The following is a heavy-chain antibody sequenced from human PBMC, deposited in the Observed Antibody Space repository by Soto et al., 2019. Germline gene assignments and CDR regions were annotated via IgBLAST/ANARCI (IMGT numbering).Heavy chain of an antibody. V-gene: IGHV3-21*01. CDR3: AREVISMGGPDAFDV. CDR2: ISGSNSYL. Sequence: GGSLRLSCVASGFTFSSYEMNWVRQAPGKGLEWVSAISGSNSYLYYTDSVKGRFTVSRDNAKNSLYLQMNSLRAEDTAVYYCAREVISMGGPDAFDVWGQGTMVTVS. CDR1: GFTFSSYE. D-gene: IGHD2-15*01. J-gene: IGHJ3*01.